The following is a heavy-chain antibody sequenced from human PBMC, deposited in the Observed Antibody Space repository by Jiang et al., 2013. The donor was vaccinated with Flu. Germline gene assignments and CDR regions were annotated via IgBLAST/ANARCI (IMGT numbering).Heavy chain of an antibody. CDR2: KTDGGTT. J-gene: IGHJ6*02. CDR3: TTAGGGIGSYFGWHSYEAYYYYGMDV. V-gene: IGHV3-15*01. Sequence: KTDGGTTDYAAPVKGRFTISRDDSKNTLYLQMNSLKTEDTAVYYCTTAGGGIGSYFGWHSYEAYYYYGMDVWGQGTTVTVSS. D-gene: IGHD1-26*01.